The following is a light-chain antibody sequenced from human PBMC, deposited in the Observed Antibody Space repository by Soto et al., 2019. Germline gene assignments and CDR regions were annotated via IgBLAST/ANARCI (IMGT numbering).Light chain of an antibody. CDR2: DAS. J-gene: IGKJ1*01. Sequence: DIQMTQSPSTLSASVGDRVTITCRASRSITNRLAWYQQKPGKAPKVLIYDASNLEGGVPSRFSGSGSGTEFILTISSLQPDDFATYWCQHYGGMWTFGQGTKVDIK. V-gene: IGKV1-5*01. CDR1: RSITNR. CDR3: QHYGGMWT.